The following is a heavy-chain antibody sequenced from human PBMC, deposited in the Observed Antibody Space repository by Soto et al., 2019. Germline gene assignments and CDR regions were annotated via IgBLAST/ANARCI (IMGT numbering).Heavy chain of an antibody. CDR3: ARDRKNSNWPNFDS. V-gene: IGHV1-18*01. CDR1: GYTFTSYG. Sequence: ASVKVSCKASGYTFTSYGISWVRQAPGQGLEWMGWISGYNGNTKYAQKLQGRVTVTADTSTSTAYMELSSLTSEDTAVYYCARDRKNSNWPNFDSRGPGTLVTVSS. CDR2: ISGYNGNT. J-gene: IGHJ4*02. D-gene: IGHD6-13*01.